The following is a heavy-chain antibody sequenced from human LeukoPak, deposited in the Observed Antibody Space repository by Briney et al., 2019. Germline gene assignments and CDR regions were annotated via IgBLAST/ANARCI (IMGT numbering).Heavy chain of an antibody. J-gene: IGHJ3*02. CDR3: AREGLDSPRVDAFDI. D-gene: IGHD2-2*03. CDR1: GYSISSGYY. V-gene: IGHV4-38-2*02. Sequence: SETLSLTCAVSGYSISSGYYWGWIRQPQGKGLEWIGSIYHSGSTYYNPSLKSRVTISVDTSKNQFSLKLSSVTAADTAVYYCAREGLDSPRVDAFDIWGQGTMVTVSS. CDR2: IYHSGST.